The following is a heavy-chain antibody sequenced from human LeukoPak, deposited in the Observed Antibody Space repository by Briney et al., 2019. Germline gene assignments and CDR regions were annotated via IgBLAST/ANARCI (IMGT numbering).Heavy chain of an antibody. CDR3: ARISNTAMVHDAFDI. V-gene: IGHV4-59*01. CDR2: IYYSGST. J-gene: IGHJ3*02. CDR1: GGSISSYY. D-gene: IGHD5-18*01. Sequence: SETLSLTCTVSGGSISSYYWSWIRQPPGKGLEWIGYIYYSGSTNYNPSLKSRVTISVDTSKSQFSLKLSSVTAADTAVYYCARISNTAMVHDAFDIWGQGTMVTVSS.